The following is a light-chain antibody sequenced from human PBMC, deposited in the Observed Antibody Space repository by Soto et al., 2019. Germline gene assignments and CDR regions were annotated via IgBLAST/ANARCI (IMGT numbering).Light chain of an antibody. J-gene: IGLJ2*01. CDR2: NVR. CDR1: SSDVGGYDY. Sequence: QSALTQPASVSGSPGQSITISCTGTSSDVGGYDYVSWYQQYAGKAPKLTIYNVRNRPSGVSNRFSGSKSGNTASLTISGVQHEDEADYFCSSYTNSGNVVFGGGTKLTVL. V-gene: IGLV2-14*01. CDR3: SSYTNSGNVV.